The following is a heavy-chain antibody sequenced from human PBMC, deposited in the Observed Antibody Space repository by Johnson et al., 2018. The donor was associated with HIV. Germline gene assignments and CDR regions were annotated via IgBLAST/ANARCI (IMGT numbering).Heavy chain of an antibody. V-gene: IGHV3-11*04. D-gene: IGHD6-19*01. Sequence: VQLVESGGGVVQPGGSLRLSCAASGFTVSSNYMSWIRQAPGKGLEWVSYISSSGSTIYYAHSVQGRFTISRDNAKKSLYLQINSLRAEDTAVYYCAKGLIPVAGTTAFDIWGQGTMVTVSS. J-gene: IGHJ3*02. CDR2: ISSSGSTI. CDR1: GFTVSSNY. CDR3: AKGLIPVAGTTAFDI.